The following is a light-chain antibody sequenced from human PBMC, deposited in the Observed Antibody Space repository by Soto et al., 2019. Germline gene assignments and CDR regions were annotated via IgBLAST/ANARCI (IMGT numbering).Light chain of an antibody. J-gene: IGLJ2*01. CDR2: QDS. Sequence: SYELTQPPSVSVSPGQTASITCSGDKLGDKYACWYQQKPGQYPVLVIYQDSKRPSGIPERFSGSNSGNTATLTISGTQAMDEADYYCQAWDSRVVFGGGTKVTVL. CDR3: QAWDSRVV. CDR1: KLGDKY. V-gene: IGLV3-1*01.